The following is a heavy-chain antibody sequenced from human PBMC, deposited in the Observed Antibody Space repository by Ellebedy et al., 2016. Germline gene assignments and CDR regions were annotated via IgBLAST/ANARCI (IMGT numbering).Heavy chain of an antibody. D-gene: IGHD2-2*01. CDR1: GYTFTSYG. CDR3: ARVGVSYCSSTSCPFGY. J-gene: IGHJ4*02. V-gene: IGHV1-2*02. CDR2: INPNSGGT. Sequence: ASVKVSCXASGYTFTSYGISWVRQAPGQGLEWMGWINPNSGGTNYAQKFQGRVTMTRDTSISTAYMELSRLRSDDTAVYYCARVGVSYCSSTSCPFGYWGQGTLVTVSS.